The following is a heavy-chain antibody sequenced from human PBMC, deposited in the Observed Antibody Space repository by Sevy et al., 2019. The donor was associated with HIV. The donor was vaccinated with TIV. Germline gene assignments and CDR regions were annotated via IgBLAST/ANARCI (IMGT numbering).Heavy chain of an antibody. V-gene: IGHV3-30*02. CDR1: GFAFSSYG. CDR3: ASDILTGSDY. Sequence: GGSLRLTCAASGFAFSSYGMHWVRRAPGKGLEWVAFLWYDGSDKDYADSVKGRFAISRDNSKNTLYLQMNTLRIEDTAVYYCASDILTGSDYWGQGTLVTVSS. CDR2: LWYDGSDK. D-gene: IGHD3-9*01. J-gene: IGHJ4*02.